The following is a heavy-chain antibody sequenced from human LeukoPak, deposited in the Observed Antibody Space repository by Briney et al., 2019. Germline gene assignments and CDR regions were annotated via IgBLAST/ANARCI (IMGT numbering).Heavy chain of an antibody. V-gene: IGHV4-30-4*08. J-gene: IGHJ6*03. CDR3: ARGADYYYMDV. CDR2: IYYSGST. CDR1: GGSISSGDYY. Sequence: SETLSLTCTVSGGSISSGDYYWSWIRQPPGKGLEWIGYIYYSGSTYYNPSLKSRVTISVDTSKNQFSLKLSSVTAADTAVYYYARGADYYYMDVWGKGTTVTASS.